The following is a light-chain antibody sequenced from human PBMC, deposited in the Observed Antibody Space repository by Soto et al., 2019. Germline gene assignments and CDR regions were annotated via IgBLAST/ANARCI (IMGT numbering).Light chain of an antibody. CDR2: LVS. CDR1: HSLLHSSGYNY. CDR3: VQALQNVT. J-gene: IGKJ4*01. V-gene: IGKV2-28*01. Sequence: DILITPSTLSLYVTPGEPASISCRSSHSLLHSSGYNYLDWYLQKPGQSPQILIYLVSNRASGVHDRFSGSGSGTDFTLKISRVEAEHVGVYYCVQALQNVTCGGGTTVAIK.